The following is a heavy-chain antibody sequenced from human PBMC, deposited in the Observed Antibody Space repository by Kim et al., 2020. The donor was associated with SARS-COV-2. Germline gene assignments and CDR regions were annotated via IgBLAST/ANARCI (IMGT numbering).Heavy chain of an antibody. V-gene: IGHV4-39*01. Sequence: SETLSLTCTVSGGSISSSSYYWGWIRQPPGKGLEWIGSIYYSGSTYYNPSLKSRVTISVDTSKNQFSLKLSSVTAADTAVYYCARHGDGPPPDYWYFDLWGRGTLVTVSS. CDR2: IYYSGST. D-gene: IGHD7-27*01. J-gene: IGHJ2*01. CDR1: GGSISSSSYY. CDR3: ARHGDGPPPDYWYFDL.